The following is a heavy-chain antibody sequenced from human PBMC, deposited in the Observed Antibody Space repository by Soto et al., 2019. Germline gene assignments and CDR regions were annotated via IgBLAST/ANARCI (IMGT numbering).Heavy chain of an antibody. CDR1: GYTFTSYG. Sequence: GASVKVSCKASGYTFTSYGISWVRQAPGQGLEWMGWISAYNGNTNYAQKLQGRVTMTTDTSTSTAYMELRSLRSGDTAVYYCARVKRWLQFSWFDPWGQGTLVTVSS. V-gene: IGHV1-18*01. CDR3: ARVKRWLQFSWFDP. J-gene: IGHJ5*02. D-gene: IGHD5-12*01. CDR2: ISAYNGNT.